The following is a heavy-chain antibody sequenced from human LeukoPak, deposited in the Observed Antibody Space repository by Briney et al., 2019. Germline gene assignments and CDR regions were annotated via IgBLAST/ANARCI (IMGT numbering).Heavy chain of an antibody. CDR3: ASSGWYVQGSSSQTFDY. D-gene: IGHD6-19*01. V-gene: IGHV3-30*03. CDR2: ISYDGSNK. CDR1: GFTFSSYG. J-gene: IGHJ4*02. Sequence: QTGGSLRLSCAASGFTFSSYGMHWVRQAPGKGLEWVAVISYDGSNKYYADSVKGRFTISRDNSKNTLYLQMNSLRAEDTAVYYCASSGWYVQGSSSQTFDYWGQGTLVTVSS.